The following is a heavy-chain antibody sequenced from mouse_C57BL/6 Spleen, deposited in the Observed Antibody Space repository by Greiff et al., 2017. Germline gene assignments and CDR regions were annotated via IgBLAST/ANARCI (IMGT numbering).Heavy chain of an antibody. CDR3: ARDDGYPWFAY. J-gene: IGHJ3*01. D-gene: IGHD2-3*01. CDR2: FVPEDGVT. V-gene: IGHV14-2*01. Sequence: EVQLQESGAELVKPGASVKLSCTASGFNINDYYLHWVQQRTVQGLAWIGRFVPEDGVTKYAPKFQGKVTITADTSSNTAYLQLSRLTSEDTAVYYCARDDGYPWFAYWGQGTLVTVSA. CDR1: GFNINDYY.